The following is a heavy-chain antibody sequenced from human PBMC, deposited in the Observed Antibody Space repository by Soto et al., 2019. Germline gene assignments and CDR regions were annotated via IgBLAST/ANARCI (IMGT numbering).Heavy chain of an antibody. J-gene: IGHJ4*02. V-gene: IGHV1-3*05. D-gene: IGHD5-12*01. Sequence: QVQLVQSGSEEKKPGASVKVSCKASGYTFTNYAMHWVRQAPGQRLEWMGWINAGNGNTKYSQKFQGRVTITRDTSASTASMELRSLRSEDTAVDYCARVSGYYLPDYWGQGTLVTFSS. CDR2: INAGNGNT. CDR3: ARVSGYYLPDY. CDR1: GYTFTNYA.